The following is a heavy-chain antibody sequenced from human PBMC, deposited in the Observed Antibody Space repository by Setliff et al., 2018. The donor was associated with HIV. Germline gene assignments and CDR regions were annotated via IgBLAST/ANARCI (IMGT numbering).Heavy chain of an antibody. CDR3: ARGPRYNWNSYYYMDV. Sequence: SVKVSCKTSGYTFAGYHMHWVRQAPGQGLEWMGGIIPAFGTTNYAQKFQGRVTITADESTSTAYMELSSLRSEDTAVYYCARGPRYNWNSYYYMDVWGKGTTVTVSS. V-gene: IGHV1-69*13. CDR1: GYTFAGYH. D-gene: IGHD1-20*01. J-gene: IGHJ6*03. CDR2: IIPAFGTT.